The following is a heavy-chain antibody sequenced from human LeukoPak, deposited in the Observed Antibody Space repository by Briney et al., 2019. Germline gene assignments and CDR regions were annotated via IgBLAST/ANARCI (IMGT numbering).Heavy chain of an antibody. J-gene: IGHJ3*02. CDR3: ARAAQYYDILTGYYIGGAFDI. CDR2: ISYDGSNK. V-gene: IGHV3-30*04. D-gene: IGHD3-9*01. Sequence: GGSLRLSWAASGFTFSSYAMHWVRQAPGKRLEWVAVISYDGSNKYYADSVKGRFTISRDNSKNTLYLQMNSLRAEDTAVYYCARAAQYYDILTGYYIGGAFDIWGQGTMATVSS. CDR1: GFTFSSYA.